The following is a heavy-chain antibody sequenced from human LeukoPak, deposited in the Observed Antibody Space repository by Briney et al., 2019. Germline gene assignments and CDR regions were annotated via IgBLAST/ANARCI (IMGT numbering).Heavy chain of an antibody. CDR2: ISGSGDTI. D-gene: IGHD6-13*01. V-gene: IGHV3-23*01. J-gene: IGHJ4*02. Sequence: GGSLRLSCAASGFTFSSYAMNWVRQAPGKGLEGVSGISGSGDTIHYADSVEGRLSTSRDNAKNTVYLQLDSLAPEDTAVYYCAKGAALVPQGDFEYWGQGALVTVSS. CDR1: GFTFSSYA. CDR3: AKGAALVPQGDFEY.